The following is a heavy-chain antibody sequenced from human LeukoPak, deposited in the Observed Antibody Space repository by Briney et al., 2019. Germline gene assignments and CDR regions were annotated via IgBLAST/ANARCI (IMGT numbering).Heavy chain of an antibody. CDR3: ALGGGLRGWFDP. J-gene: IGHJ5*02. CDR1: GYTLNQLS. D-gene: IGHD2-15*01. CDR2: FDPEDGET. V-gene: IGHV1-24*01. Sequence: ASVHVSCKVSGYTLNQLSMHWVRPAPGKGLDWMGGFDPEDGETIYAQKFQGRVTMTEDTSTDTAYMEVSSLRSEDTAVYYCALGGGLRGWFDPWGQGTLVTVSS.